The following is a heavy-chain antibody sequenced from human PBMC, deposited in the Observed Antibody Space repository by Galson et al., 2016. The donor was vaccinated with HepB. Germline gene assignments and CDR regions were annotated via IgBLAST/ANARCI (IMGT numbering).Heavy chain of an antibody. Sequence: TLSLTCNISSGSISTGGYYWSWIRQHPGKGLEWIGHIYYSGSTSYNPSLKSRLSISLDTSKNQFSLNLSSVTVADTAVYYCARRISGYLNSWGQGTLVTVSS. J-gene: IGHJ4*02. CDR2: IYYSGST. D-gene: IGHD3-22*01. V-gene: IGHV4-31*03. CDR3: ARRISGYLNS. CDR1: SGSISTGGYY.